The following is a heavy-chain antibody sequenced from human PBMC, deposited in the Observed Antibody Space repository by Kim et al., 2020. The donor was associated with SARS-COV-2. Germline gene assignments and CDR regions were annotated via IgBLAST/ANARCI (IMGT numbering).Heavy chain of an antibody. CDR2: ISGSGGST. J-gene: IGHJ4*02. V-gene: IGHV3-23*01. Sequence: GGSLRLSCEASGFTFSNYAMSWVRQTPGKGLEWVSSISGSGGSTYYTESVKGRFTISRDNSKNTLYLQMNSLRAEDTALYYCVKRHRIAVAGHFDYWGQGTLVTVYS. CDR3: VKRHRIAVAGHFDY. D-gene: IGHD6-19*01. CDR1: GFTFSNYA.